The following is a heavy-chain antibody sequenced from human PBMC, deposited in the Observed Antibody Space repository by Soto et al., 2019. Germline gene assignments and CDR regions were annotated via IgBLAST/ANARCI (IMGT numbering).Heavy chain of an antibody. CDR3: AIAMAGKWHPFDY. V-gene: IGHV4-34*01. CDR2: INHSGGT. Sequence: PSETLSLTCAVYGGSFSGYYWSWIRQPPGKGLEWIGEINHSGGTNYNPSLKSRVTISVDTSKNQFSLKLSSVTAADTAVYYCAIAMAGKWHPFDYWGHGTQVTLSS. CDR1: GGSFSGYY. D-gene: IGHD6-19*01. J-gene: IGHJ4*01.